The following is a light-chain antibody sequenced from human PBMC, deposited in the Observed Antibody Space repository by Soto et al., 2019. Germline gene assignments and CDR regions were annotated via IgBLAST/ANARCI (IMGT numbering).Light chain of an antibody. CDR3: QQSYSNPIT. CDR1: QSISSY. J-gene: IGKJ5*01. V-gene: IGKV1-39*01. CDR2: AAS. Sequence: DIQMTQSPSSLSASVGDRVTITCRASQSISSYLNWYQQIPGKAPKLLIYAASSLQSGVPSRFSGSGSGTDFTLPISSLQPEDFETYYCQQSYSNPITFGQGTRLEIK.